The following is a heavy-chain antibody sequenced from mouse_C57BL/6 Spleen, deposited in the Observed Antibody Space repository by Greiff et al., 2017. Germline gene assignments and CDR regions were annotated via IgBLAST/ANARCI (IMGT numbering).Heavy chain of an antibody. Sequence: VQLVESGAELVRPGTSVKMSCKASGYTFTNYWIGWAKQRPGHGLEWIGDIYPGGGYTNYNEKFKGKATLTADKSSSTAYMQFSSLTSEDSAIYYCARSDYDGAWFAYWGQGTLVTVSA. CDR2: IYPGGGYT. D-gene: IGHD2-4*01. V-gene: IGHV1-63*01. J-gene: IGHJ3*01. CDR1: GYTFTNYW. CDR3: ARSDYDGAWFAY.